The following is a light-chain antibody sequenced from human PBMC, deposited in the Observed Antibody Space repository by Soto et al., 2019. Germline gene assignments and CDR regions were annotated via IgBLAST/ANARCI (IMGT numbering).Light chain of an antibody. CDR1: GSNIGAGFD. CDR3: QSYDTGLSGPVV. CDR2: GNT. V-gene: IGLV1-40*01. J-gene: IGLJ2*01. Sequence: QSVLTQPPSLSGAPGQNIIISCTGGGSNIGAGFDVHWYQQLPGTAPKLLIYGNTNRPSGVPDRFSGSKSGTSASLVITGLQAEDEAEYYCQSYDTGLSGPVVFGGGTKVTVL.